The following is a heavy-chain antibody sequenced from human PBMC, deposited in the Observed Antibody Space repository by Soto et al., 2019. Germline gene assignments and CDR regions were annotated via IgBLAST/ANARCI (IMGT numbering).Heavy chain of an antibody. CDR3: ARDLGVATITDFDY. D-gene: IGHD5-12*01. CDR1: GFTFSSYS. J-gene: IGHJ4*02. Sequence: EVQLVESGGGLVQPGGSLRLSCAASGFTFSSYSMNWVRQAPGKGLEWVSYISSSSRTIYYADSVKGRFTISRDNAKNSLYLQMNRLRAEDSAVYYCARDLGVATITDFDYWGQETLVTVSS. CDR2: ISSSSRTI. V-gene: IGHV3-48*01.